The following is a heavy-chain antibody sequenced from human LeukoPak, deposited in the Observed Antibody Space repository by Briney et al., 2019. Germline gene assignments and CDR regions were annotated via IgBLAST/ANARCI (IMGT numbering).Heavy chain of an antibody. V-gene: IGHV4-39*07. CDR2: IFYSGRT. CDR3: ARGGLPDYYYYMDV. Sequence: SETLSLTCSVSGASIGTSSYFWGWIRQPPGKGLEWIGSIFYSGRTSYNPSLESRATISLDTSKNQFSLELTSVTAADTAVYYCARGGLPDYYYYMDVWGKGTTVTVSS. J-gene: IGHJ6*03. D-gene: IGHD3-16*01. CDR1: GASIGTSSYF.